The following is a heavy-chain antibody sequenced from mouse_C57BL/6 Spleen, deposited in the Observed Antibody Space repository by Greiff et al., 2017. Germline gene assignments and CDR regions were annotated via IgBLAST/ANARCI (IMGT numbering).Heavy chain of an antibody. D-gene: IGHD1-3*01. J-gene: IGHJ4*01. CDR2: IYPGSGNT. V-gene: IGHV1-55*01. CDR3: SRYSGCSRYARDY. CDR1: GYTFTSYW. Sequence: QVQLQQPGAELVKPGASVKMSCKASGYTFTSYWITWVKPRPGQGLEWIGNIYPGSGNTNYNEKFKSKATLTVDTSSSTAYMQLSSLTSEDSAVYYCSRYSGCSRYARDYWGQGTSVTVSS.